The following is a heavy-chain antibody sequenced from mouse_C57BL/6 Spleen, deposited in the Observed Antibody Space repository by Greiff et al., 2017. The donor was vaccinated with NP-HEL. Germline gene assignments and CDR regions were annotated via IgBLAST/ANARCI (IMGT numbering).Heavy chain of an antibody. V-gene: IGHV1-59*01. Sequence: QVQLKQPGAELVRPGTSVKLSCKASGYTFTSYWMHWVKQRPGQGLEWIGVIDPSDSYTNYNQKFKGKATLTVDTSSSTAYMQLSSLTSEDSAVYYCARYYYGSPWYFDVWGTGTTVTVSS. CDR2: IDPSDSYT. CDR1: GYTFTSYW. CDR3: ARYYYGSPWYFDV. D-gene: IGHD1-1*01. J-gene: IGHJ1*03.